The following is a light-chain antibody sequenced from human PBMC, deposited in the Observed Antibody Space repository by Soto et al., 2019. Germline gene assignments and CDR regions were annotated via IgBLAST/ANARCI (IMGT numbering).Light chain of an antibody. Sequence: SVLTQPPSASGSPGQSVTISCTGTSSVVGGYNYVSWYQQYPGEAPKLMIYEVSKRPSGVTDRFSGSKSGNTASLTVSGLQAEDEADYYCSSYAGSKTFVFGNGTKVTVL. CDR1: SSVVGGYNY. V-gene: IGLV2-8*01. CDR3: SSYAGSKTFV. J-gene: IGLJ1*01. CDR2: EVS.